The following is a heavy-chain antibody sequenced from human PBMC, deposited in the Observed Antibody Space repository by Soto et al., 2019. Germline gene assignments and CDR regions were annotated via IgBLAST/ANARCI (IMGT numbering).Heavy chain of an antibody. V-gene: IGHV1-69*13. CDR3: AIGGGRGEIFGVLILYYYGMDV. D-gene: IGHD3-3*01. CDR1: GGTFSSYV. J-gene: IGHJ6*02. CDR2: INPIFGTA. Sequence: ASRKVSCKASGGTFSSYVISWVRQAPGQGLEWMGGINPIFGTAKYAQKSQGRVTFTAADSTSTAYMELSSLRSEDTAVYYCAIGGGRGEIFGVLILYYYGMDVWGQGTTVTVSS.